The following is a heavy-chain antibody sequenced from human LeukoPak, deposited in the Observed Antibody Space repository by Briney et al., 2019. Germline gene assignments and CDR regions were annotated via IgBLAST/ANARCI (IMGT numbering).Heavy chain of an antibody. CDR3: ARVIYYDFWSGYPGGYYYYYMDV. Sequence: SETLSLTCAVSDDSFSSHYWTWIRQPPGKGLEWIGYISYIGSTNYNPSLKSRVTISVDTSKNQFSLKLSSVTAADTAVYYCARVIYYDFWSGYPGGYYYYYMDVWGKGTTVTVSS. D-gene: IGHD3-3*01. CDR1: DDSFSSHY. J-gene: IGHJ6*03. V-gene: IGHV4-59*11. CDR2: ISYIGST.